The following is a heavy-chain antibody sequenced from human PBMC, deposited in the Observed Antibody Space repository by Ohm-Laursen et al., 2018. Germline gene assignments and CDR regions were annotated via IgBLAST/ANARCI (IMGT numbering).Heavy chain of an antibody. CDR2: IIPILGIA. J-gene: IGHJ3*02. CDR1: GGTFSSYA. CDR3: ASDLCGGDCYSSAFEI. D-gene: IGHD2-21*02. Sequence: SSVKVSCKASGGTFSSYAISWVRQAPGQGLEWMGRIIPILGIANYAQKFQGRVTITADKSTSTAYMELSSLRSEDTAVYYCASDLCGGDCYSSAFEIWGQGTTVTVSS. V-gene: IGHV1-69*04.